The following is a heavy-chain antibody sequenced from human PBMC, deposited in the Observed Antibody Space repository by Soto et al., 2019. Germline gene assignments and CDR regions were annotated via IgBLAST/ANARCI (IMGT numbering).Heavy chain of an antibody. Sequence: QVQLVQSGAEVKKPGSSVKVSCKASGGTFSSYAISWVRQAPGQGLEWMGGIIPIFGTANYAQKFQGRVTITADESTRTAYMELSSLRSEDTAVYYCARVIVVVTAYSDFEYYGMDVWGQGTTVTVSS. J-gene: IGHJ6*02. CDR1: GGTFSSYA. V-gene: IGHV1-69*01. D-gene: IGHD2-21*02. CDR3: ARVIVVVTAYSDFEYYGMDV. CDR2: IIPIFGTA.